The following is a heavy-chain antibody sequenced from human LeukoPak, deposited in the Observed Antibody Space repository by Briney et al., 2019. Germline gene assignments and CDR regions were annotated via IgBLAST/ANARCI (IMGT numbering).Heavy chain of an antibody. J-gene: IGHJ6*03. V-gene: IGHV4-38-2*02. CDR2: IYHSGST. D-gene: IGHD2-8*02. Sequence: SETLSLTCTVSGYSISSGYYWGWIRQPPGKGLEWIGSIYHSGSTLYNPSLKSRVTISVDTSKNQFSLQLSSVTAADTAVYYCARVYWSYYYYMDVWGKGTTVTVSS. CDR3: ARVYWSYYYYMDV. CDR1: GYSISSGYY.